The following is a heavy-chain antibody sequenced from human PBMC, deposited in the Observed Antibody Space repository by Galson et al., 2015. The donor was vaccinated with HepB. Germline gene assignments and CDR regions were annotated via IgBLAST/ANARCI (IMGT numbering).Heavy chain of an antibody. J-gene: IGHJ6*02. D-gene: IGHD6-13*01. CDR3: ARDLRYSSSWYGAIYYYYGMDV. V-gene: IGHV1-69*05. CDR2: IIPIFGTA. CDR1: GGTFSSYA. Sequence: SVKVSCKASGGTFSSYAISWARQAPGQGLEWIGGIIPIFGTANHAQKFQGRVTMTRDTSTSTVYMELSSLRSEDTAVYYCARDLRYSSSWYGAIYYYYGMDVWGQGSTVTVSS.